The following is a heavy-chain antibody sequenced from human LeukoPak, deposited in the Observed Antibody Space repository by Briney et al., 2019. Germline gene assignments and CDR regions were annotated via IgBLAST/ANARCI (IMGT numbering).Heavy chain of an antibody. CDR1: GFTFSSYG. V-gene: IGHV3-30*18. CDR3: AKDGRLPAGNWFAP. CDR2: ISYDGSNK. D-gene: IGHD6-13*01. J-gene: IGHJ5*02. Sequence: GGSLRLSCAASGFTFSSYGMHWVRQAPGKGLGGVAVISYDGSNKYYADSVKGRFTISRDNSKNTLYLQMNSLRAEDTAVYYCAKDGRLPAGNWFAPWGQGTPVTVYS.